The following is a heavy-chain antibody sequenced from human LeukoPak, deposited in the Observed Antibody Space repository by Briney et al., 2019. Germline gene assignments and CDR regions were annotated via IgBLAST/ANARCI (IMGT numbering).Heavy chain of an antibody. D-gene: IGHD5-18*01. J-gene: IGHJ6*04. Sequence: PGGSLRLSCVASGFTFSSYAMSWVRQAPGKGLEWVSVIYSGGSTYYADSVKGRFTISRDNSKNTLYLQMNSLRAEDTAVYYCARDVTMDVWGKGTTVTVSS. CDR3: ARDVTMDV. CDR2: IYSGGST. CDR1: GFTFSSYA. V-gene: IGHV3-53*01.